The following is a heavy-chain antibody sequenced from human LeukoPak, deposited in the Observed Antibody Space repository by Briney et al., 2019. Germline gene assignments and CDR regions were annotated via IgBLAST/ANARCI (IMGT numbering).Heavy chain of an antibody. CDR1: GLTFSTSG. J-gene: IGHJ4*02. CDR2: IGPTGSDR. CDR3: ATETNGRHYDY. V-gene: IGHV3-21*06. D-gene: IGHD1-14*01. Sequence: GGSLRLSCTASGLTFSTSGFNWVRQAPGKGLEWVASIGPTGSDRYHADSIKGRFTISRDNANNYLYLQMNSLRAEDTAVYYCATETNGRHYDYWGQGTLLTVSS.